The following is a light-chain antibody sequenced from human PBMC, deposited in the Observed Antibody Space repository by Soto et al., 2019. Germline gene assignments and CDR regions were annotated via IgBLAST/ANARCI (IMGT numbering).Light chain of an antibody. CDR3: QKYNSASKT. CDR2: AAS. Sequence: DIQMTQSPSSLSASVGDRVTITCRASQDISNYLAWYQQKPGKVPKLLIYAASTLQSGVPSRFSGSGSGTDFTLPISSLQPEDVARYYCQKYNSASKTFGQGTKVEIK. V-gene: IGKV1-27*01. J-gene: IGKJ1*01. CDR1: QDISNY.